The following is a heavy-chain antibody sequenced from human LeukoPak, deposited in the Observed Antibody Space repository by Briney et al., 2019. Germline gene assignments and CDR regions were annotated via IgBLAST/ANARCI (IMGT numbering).Heavy chain of an antibody. CDR2: ISPNSGGT. Sequence: ASVKVSCKASGYTFTGYYLHWVRQAPGQGLEWMGWISPNSGGTNYAQKFQGRVTMTRDTSISTAYMELSRLRSDDTAVYYCAGFLNGGDFNVYDAFHIWGKGTMVTV. CDR3: AGFLNGGDFNVYDAFHI. D-gene: IGHD3-9*01. V-gene: IGHV1-2*02. CDR1: GYTFTGYY. J-gene: IGHJ3*02.